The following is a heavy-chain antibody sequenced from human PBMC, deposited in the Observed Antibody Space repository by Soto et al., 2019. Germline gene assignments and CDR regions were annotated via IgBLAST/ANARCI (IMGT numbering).Heavy chain of an antibody. J-gene: IGHJ4*02. Sequence: SETLSLTCTVSGGSISRNYWSWIRQPPGKGLEWIGYIYYSGSTYYNPSLKSRVTISVDTSKNQFSLKLSSVTAADTAVYYCARAGPRAVAGAGYYFDYWGQGTLVTVSS. CDR1: GGSISRNY. V-gene: IGHV4-30-4*01. CDR3: ARAGPRAVAGAGYYFDY. D-gene: IGHD6-19*01. CDR2: IYYSGST.